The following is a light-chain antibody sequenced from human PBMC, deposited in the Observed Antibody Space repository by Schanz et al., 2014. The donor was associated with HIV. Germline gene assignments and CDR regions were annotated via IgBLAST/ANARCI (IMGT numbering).Light chain of an antibody. J-gene: IGKJ4*01. CDR3: QQLKSFPLT. V-gene: IGKV1-9*01. CDR1: QGIGSY. Sequence: IQLTQSPSSLSASVGDRVNITCRASQGIGSYLGWYQQKPGKAPKFLIYATSILPSGVPSRFSGSGSGTDFTLTISSLQPEDFATYYCQQLKSFPLTFGGGTKVEIK. CDR2: ATS.